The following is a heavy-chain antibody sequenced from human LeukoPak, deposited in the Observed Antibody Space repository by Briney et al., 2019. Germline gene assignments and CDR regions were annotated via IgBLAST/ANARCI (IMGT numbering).Heavy chain of an antibody. Sequence: SQTLSLTCAISGDSVSSNSAAWNWIRQSPSRGLEWLGRTYYRSKWYNDYAVSVKSRITINPDTSKNQFSLKLRSVTAADTAVYYCARHTHKVEVPPGAVGRPRSAFDFWGQGTLVTVSS. CDR3: ARHTHKVEVPPGAVGRPRSAFDF. D-gene: IGHD1-1*01. V-gene: IGHV6-1*01. CDR2: TYYRSKWYN. CDR1: GDSVSSNSAA. J-gene: IGHJ4*02.